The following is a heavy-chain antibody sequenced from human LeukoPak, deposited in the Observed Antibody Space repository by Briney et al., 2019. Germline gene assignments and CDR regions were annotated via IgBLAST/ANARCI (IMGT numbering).Heavy chain of an antibody. J-gene: IGHJ4*02. Sequence: ASVKVSCKASGYSFTAYYMHWVRQAPGQGPEWMGWINPNSGDTKYAQKFQGGVTMTRDTSISTVYMELSSLRSDDTAVYYCAKDRGSYYRQGFDYWGQGNLVTVSP. CDR2: INPNSGDT. D-gene: IGHD3-16*01. CDR3: AKDRGSYYRQGFDY. V-gene: IGHV1-2*02. CDR1: GYSFTAYY.